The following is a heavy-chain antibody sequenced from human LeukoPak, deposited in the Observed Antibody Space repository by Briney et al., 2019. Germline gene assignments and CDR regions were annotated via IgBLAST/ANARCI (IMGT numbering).Heavy chain of an antibody. CDR1: GFTFSSYW. V-gene: IGHV3-7*01. CDR3: ARALTYYYDSSGLGYYMDV. CDR2: IKKDGSEK. D-gene: IGHD3-22*01. J-gene: IGHJ6*03. Sequence: PGGSLRLSCAASGFTFSSYWMSWVRQAPGKGLERVANIKKDGSEKYYVNSVKGRFTISRDNAKNSLYLQMNSLRAEDTAVFYCARALTYYYDSSGLGYYMDVWGKGTTVTVSS.